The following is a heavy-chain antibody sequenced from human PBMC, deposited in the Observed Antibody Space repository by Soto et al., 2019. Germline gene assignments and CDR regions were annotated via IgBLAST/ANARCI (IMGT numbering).Heavy chain of an antibody. CDR3: ARLPGVRGVFDGFNV. J-gene: IGHJ3*01. D-gene: IGHD3-10*01. CDR2: IYPGDSDT. V-gene: IGHV5-51*01. CDR1: GYSFTSYW. Sequence: LGEALKLSCKGSGYSFTSYWIGWVRQMPGKGLDWMGVIYPGDSDTRYSPSFHGQVIISADKSISTAYLQWSSLKASDTAMYFCARLPGVRGVFDGFNVWGQGTMVTVS.